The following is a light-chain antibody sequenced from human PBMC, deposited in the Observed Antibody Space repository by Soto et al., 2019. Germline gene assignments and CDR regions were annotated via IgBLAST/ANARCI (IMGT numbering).Light chain of an antibody. CDR2: VAS. CDR3: QQYNTSPLP. CDR1: QSVTNF. V-gene: IGKV1-5*01. J-gene: IGKJ4*01. Sequence: IQMSQSPSSLSASAGDRVTITCRASQSVTNFLAWYQQKPGKAPNLLIYVASSLQSGVPSRFSGSGSGTEFTLTISSLQPDDFATYYCQQYNTSPLPFGGGTKVDIK.